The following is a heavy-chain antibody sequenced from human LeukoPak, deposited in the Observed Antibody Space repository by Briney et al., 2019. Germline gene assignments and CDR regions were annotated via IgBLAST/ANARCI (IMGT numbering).Heavy chain of an antibody. CDR1: GYTFTGYY. Sequence: HGASVKVSCKASGYTFTGYYMHWVRQAPGQGLEWMGWINPHSGGTNYAQQFQGRVTMTRDTSISTAYMELSSLRSEDTAVYYCARDNGGTAMAYYYYYYMDVWGKGTTVTISS. CDR3: ARDNGGTAMAYYYYYYMDV. CDR2: INPHSGGT. J-gene: IGHJ6*03. V-gene: IGHV1-2*02. D-gene: IGHD5-18*01.